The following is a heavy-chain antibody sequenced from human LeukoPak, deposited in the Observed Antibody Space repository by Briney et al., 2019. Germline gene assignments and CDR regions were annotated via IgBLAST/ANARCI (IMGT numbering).Heavy chain of an antibody. J-gene: IGHJ3*02. V-gene: IGHV5-51*01. D-gene: IGHD3-22*01. CDR1: GYSFTSYW. CDR2: IYPGDSDT. CDR3: ARQNYYYDSSGYYFRDAFDI. Sequence: GESLKISCKGSGYSFTSYWIGWVRQMPGKGLEWMGIIYPGDSDTRYSPSFQGQVTISADKSISTAYLQWSSLKASDTAMYYCARQNYYYDSSGYYFRDAFDIWGQGTMVTVSS.